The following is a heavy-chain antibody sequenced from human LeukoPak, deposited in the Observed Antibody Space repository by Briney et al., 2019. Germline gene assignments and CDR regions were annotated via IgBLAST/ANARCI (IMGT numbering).Heavy chain of an antibody. D-gene: IGHD3-10*01. J-gene: IGHJ4*02. CDR3: ASSWFYYGSGSYYFDS. Sequence: KPSETLSLTCTVSGYSISSDYYWGWIRQSPGKGLEWIGSIYHSGSTYYNPSLKSRVTISVDTSKNQFSLKLSSVTAADTAVYYCASSWFYYGSGSYYFDSWGPGALVTVSS. CDR2: IYHSGST. V-gene: IGHV4-38-2*02. CDR1: GYSISSDYY.